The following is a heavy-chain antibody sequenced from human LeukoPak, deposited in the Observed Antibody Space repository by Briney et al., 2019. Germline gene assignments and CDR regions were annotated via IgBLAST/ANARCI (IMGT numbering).Heavy chain of an antibody. D-gene: IGHD6-6*01. V-gene: IGHV4-59*01. CDR2: LYYSGST. Sequence: SETLSLTCTVSGGSISSYYWTWIRQPPGKGLEWIGSLYYSGSTNYNPSLKSRVTISVNTSKNQFSLKLSSVTAADTAVYYCARRHVEYSSSSDPYYFDYWGQGTLVTVSS. CDR3: ARRHVEYSSSSDPYYFDY. J-gene: IGHJ4*02. CDR1: GGSISSYY.